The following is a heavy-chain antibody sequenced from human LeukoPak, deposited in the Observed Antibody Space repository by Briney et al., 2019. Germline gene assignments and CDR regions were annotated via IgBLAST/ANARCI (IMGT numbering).Heavy chain of an antibody. CDR3: ARVWSYSSSWYKYYYYMDV. CDR2: IYSGGST. J-gene: IGHJ6*03. Sequence: PGGSLRLSCAASGFTFSTYGMSWVRQAPGKGLEWVSVIYSGGSTYYADSVKGRFTISRDNSKNTLYLQMNSLRAEDTAVYYCARVWSYSSSWYKYYYYMDVWGKGTTVTISS. V-gene: IGHV3-53*01. D-gene: IGHD6-13*01. CDR1: GFTFSTYG.